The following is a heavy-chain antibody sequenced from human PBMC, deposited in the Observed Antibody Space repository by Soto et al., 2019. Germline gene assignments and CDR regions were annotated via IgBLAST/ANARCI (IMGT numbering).Heavy chain of an antibody. CDR3: AREGPLSGFSSTGHGTGSSTWYVADD. CDR2: INPKSGGT. Sequence: QVQLVQSGAEVKKPGASVKVSCKASGYTFIGYFIHWVRQAPGQGLERMGWINPKSGGTDYAQKFQGRVTMTRDTSISTVYMELSSLTSDDTAVYYCAREGPLSGFSSTGHGTGSSTWYVADDWGQGTLVTVSS. J-gene: IGHJ4*02. V-gene: IGHV1-2*02. CDR1: GYTFIGYF. D-gene: IGHD6-13*01.